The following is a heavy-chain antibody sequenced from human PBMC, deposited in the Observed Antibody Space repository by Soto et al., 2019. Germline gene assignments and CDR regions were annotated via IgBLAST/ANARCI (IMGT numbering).Heavy chain of an antibody. J-gene: IGHJ4*02. CDR3: VMGYYFAY. CDR2: ISSGGTTK. D-gene: IGHD2-8*01. CDR1: GLTFSSYS. Sequence: EVQLVESGGGLVQPGGSLRLSCAASGLTFSSYSMNWVRRAPGKGLGWVSEISSGGTTKHYADSVKGRFTISTDNANNSLYLQMTSLRATDPAVYYYVMGYYFAYWGQGTLVTVSS. V-gene: IGHV3-48*01.